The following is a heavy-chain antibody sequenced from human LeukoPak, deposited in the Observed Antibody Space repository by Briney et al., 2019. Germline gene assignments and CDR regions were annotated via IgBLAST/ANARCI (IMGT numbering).Heavy chain of an antibody. CDR1: GGSFSGYY. CDR2: INHSGST. Sequence: PSETLSLTCAVYGGSFSGYYWSWIRQPPGKGLEWIGEINHSGSTNYNPSLKSRVTISVDTSKNQSSLKLSSVTAADTAVYYCARGTGYSYDDYWGQGTLVTVSS. V-gene: IGHV4-34*01. CDR3: ARGTGYSYDDY. J-gene: IGHJ4*02. D-gene: IGHD5-18*01.